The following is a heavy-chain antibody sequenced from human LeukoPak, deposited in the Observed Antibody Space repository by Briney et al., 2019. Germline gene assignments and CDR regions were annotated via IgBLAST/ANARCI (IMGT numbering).Heavy chain of an antibody. D-gene: IGHD2-21*01. CDR3: ARDRGIYCGGDCYHNWFDS. CDR2: IYTSGST. V-gene: IGHV4-61*02. CDR1: GGSISSGSYY. J-gene: IGHJ5*01. Sequence: SETLSLTCTVSGGSISSGSYYWSWIRQPAGKRLEWIGRIYTSGSTNYNPSLKSRVTISVDTSKNQFSLKLSSVTAADTAVYYCARDRGIYCGGDCYHNWFDSWGQGTLVTVSS.